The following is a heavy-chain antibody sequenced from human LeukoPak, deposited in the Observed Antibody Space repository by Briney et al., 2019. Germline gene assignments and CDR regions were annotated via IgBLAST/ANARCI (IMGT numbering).Heavy chain of an antibody. J-gene: IGHJ6*02. D-gene: IGHD5-12*01. CDR2: ISSSSSYI. Sequence: KTGGSLRLSCTASGFTFGSYSMNWVRQAPGKGLEWVLSISSSSSYINYADSVKGRFTISRDNAKNSLYLQMNSLRAEDTAVYYCARTVRYSGFYYYYGMDVWGQGTTVTVSS. CDR3: ARTVRYSGFYYYYGMDV. CDR1: GFTFGSYS. V-gene: IGHV3-21*01.